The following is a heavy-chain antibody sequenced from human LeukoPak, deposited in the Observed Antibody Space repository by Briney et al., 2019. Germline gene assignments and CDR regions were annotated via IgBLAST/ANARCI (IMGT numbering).Heavy chain of an antibody. J-gene: IGHJ6*03. Sequence: SLRPSCAASGFTFGDYAMSWFRQAPGKGLEWVGFIRSKAYGGTTEYAASVKGRFTISRDDSKSIAYLQMNSLKTEDTAVYYCTRDAHYDFWSGYTRYYYYYYYMDVWGKGTTVTVSS. CDR3: TRDAHYDFWSGYTRYYYYYYYMDV. V-gene: IGHV3-49*03. CDR1: GFTFGDYA. D-gene: IGHD3-3*01. CDR2: IRSKAYGGTT.